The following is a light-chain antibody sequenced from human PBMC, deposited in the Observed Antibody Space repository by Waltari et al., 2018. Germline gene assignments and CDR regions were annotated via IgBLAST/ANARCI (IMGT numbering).Light chain of an antibody. CDR1: QNIVRY. J-gene: IGKJ5*01. V-gene: IGKV1-39*01. Sequence: DIQMTQSPYSLSASVGDRVTITCRASQNIVRYLNWYQQRPGKAPKLLIYAASTLQRGVPSRFSGSGSGTDFTLTITTLQPEDFATYYCQQTDSVPFTFGQGTRLDIK. CDR3: QQTDSVPFT. CDR2: AAS.